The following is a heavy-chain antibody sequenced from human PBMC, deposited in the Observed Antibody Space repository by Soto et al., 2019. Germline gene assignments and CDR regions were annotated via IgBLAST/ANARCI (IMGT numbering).Heavy chain of an antibody. CDR2: IYHSGST. CDR1: GGSISSGGYS. J-gene: IGHJ4*02. CDR3: ARDGSSGYWGVDY. V-gene: IGHV4-30-2*01. Sequence: SETLSLTCAVSGGSISSGGYSWSWLRQPPGKGLEWIGYIYHSGSTYYNPSLKSRVTISVDRSKNQFSLKLSSVTAADTAVYYCARDGSSGYWGVDYWGQGTLVTVSS. D-gene: IGHD3-22*01.